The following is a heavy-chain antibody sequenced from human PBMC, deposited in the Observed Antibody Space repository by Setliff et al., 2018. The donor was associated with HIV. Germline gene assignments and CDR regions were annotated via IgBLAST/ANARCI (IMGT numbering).Heavy chain of an antibody. D-gene: IGHD2-8*01. CDR3: ARARSLITVRRSFDY. V-gene: IGHV4-34*01. CDR1: NGSFSGYY. Sequence: ASETLSLTCAVYNGSFSGYYWSWIRQPPGMGLEWIGEINHSGSTNYNSSLKSRVTISVDTSKNQFSLKLNSVTAADTAVYYCARARSLITVRRSFDYWGQGTLVTVSS. CDR2: INHSGST. J-gene: IGHJ4*02.